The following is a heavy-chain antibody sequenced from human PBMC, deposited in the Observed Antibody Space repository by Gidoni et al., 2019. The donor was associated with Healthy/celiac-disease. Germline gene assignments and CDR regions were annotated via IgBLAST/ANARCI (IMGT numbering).Heavy chain of an antibody. V-gene: IGHV3-66*01. CDR2: IYSGGST. CDR1: GFTVSSDY. J-gene: IGHJ4*02. D-gene: IGHD6-19*01. CDR3: ARETVAGPSFEY. Sequence: EVRLVGSGGGLVQPGGSLRLSCPASGFTVSSDYMSWVRQAPGKGLEWVSVIYSGGSTYYADSVKGRFTISRDNSKNTLYLQMNSLRAEYTAVYYCARETVAGPSFEYWGQGTLVTVSS.